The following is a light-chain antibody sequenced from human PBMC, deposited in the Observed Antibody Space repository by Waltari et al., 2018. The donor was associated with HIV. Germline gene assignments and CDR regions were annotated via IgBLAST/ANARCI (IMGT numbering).Light chain of an antibody. CDR3: QSYDSSLSGWV. J-gene: IGLJ3*02. CDR1: SSNLGAGYD. CDR2: GNT. V-gene: IGLV1-40*01. Sequence: QSVLTQPPSVSGAPGKRVTISCSGSSSNLGAGYDIHSYQQLPGTAPRLLIYGNTNRPSGVPDRFSGSKSGTSASLAITGLQAEDEADYYCQSYDSSLSGWVFGGGTKLTVV.